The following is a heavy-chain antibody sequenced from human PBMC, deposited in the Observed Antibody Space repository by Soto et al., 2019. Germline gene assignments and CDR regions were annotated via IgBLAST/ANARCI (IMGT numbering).Heavy chain of an antibody. J-gene: IGHJ4*02. Sequence: ASVKVSCKASGYTFTSYAMHWVLQAPGQRLEWMGWINAGNGNTKYSQKFQGRVTITADESTSTAYMELSSLRSEDTAVYYCAREESGYVPTGYFDYWGQGTLVTVSS. CDR1: GYTFTSYA. CDR2: INAGNGNT. D-gene: IGHD5-12*01. V-gene: IGHV1-3*01. CDR3: AREESGYVPTGYFDY.